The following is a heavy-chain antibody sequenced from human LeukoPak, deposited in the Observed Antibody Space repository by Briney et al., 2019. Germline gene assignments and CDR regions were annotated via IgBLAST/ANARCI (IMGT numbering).Heavy chain of an antibody. CDR1: GGSISSGGYY. D-gene: IGHD3-9*01. CDR2: IYYSGST. CDR3: ASSRYDILTGTRPYYFDY. V-gene: IGHV4-31*03. Sequence: SETLSLTCTVSGGSISSGGYYWSWIRQHPGKGLEWIGYIYYSGSTYYNPSLKGRVTISVDTSKNQFSLKLSSVTAADTAVYYCASSRYDILTGTRPYYFDYWGQGTLVTVSS. J-gene: IGHJ4*02.